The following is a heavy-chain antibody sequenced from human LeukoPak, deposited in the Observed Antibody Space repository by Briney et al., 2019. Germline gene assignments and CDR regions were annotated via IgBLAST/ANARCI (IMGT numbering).Heavy chain of an antibody. CDR3: AGGSGSYYYFDF. CDR2: IYTSDNT. V-gene: IGHV4-4*09. J-gene: IGHJ4*02. D-gene: IGHD3-10*01. CDR1: GGSISNYY. Sequence: PSETLSLTCTVSGGSISNYYWSWIWQPPGKGLEWIGYIYTSDNTNYNPSLKSRVTISVDTSKNQFSLKLSSVTAADTAVYYCAGGSGSYYYFDFWSQGTLVTVSS.